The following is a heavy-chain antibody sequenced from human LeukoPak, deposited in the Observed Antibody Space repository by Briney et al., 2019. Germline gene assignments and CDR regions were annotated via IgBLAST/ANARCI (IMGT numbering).Heavy chain of an antibody. J-gene: IGHJ4*02. CDR1: GYTFTSYG. CDR3: ARDGFVVPAAIELDY. V-gene: IGHV1-18*01. CDR2: ISAYNGNT. Sequence: ASVKVSCKASGYTFTSYGISWVRQAPGQGLEWMGWISAYNGNTNYGQKLQGRVTMTTDTSTSTAYMELRSLRSDDTAVYYCARDGFVVPAAIELDYWGQGTLVTVSS. D-gene: IGHD2-2*01.